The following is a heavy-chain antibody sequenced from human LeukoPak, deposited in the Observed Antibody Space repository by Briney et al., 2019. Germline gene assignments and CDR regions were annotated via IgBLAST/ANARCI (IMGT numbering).Heavy chain of an antibody. V-gene: IGHV3-23*01. CDR1: GFTFSSYA. Sequence: AGGSLRLSCAASGFTFSSYAMSWVRQAPGKGLEWVSAISGSGGSTYYADSVKGRFTISRDNSKNSLYLQMNSLRAEDTAVYYCTGYCSGGSCFTAGYWGQGTLVTVSS. CDR3: TGYCSGGSCFTAGY. D-gene: IGHD2-15*01. CDR2: ISGSGGST. J-gene: IGHJ4*02.